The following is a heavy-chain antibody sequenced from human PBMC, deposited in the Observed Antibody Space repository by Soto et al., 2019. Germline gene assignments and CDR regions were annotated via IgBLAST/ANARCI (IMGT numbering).Heavy chain of an antibody. CDR2: VSGYNGDT. J-gene: IGHJ4*02. D-gene: IGHD3-22*01. CDR3: ARDRLRGYDSSGFYS. V-gene: IGHV1-18*01. CDR1: GYTFSRYG. Sequence: ASVKVSCKASGYTFSRYGISWVRQAPGQGLEWMGWVSGYNGDTKYAQKVQGRVTMTIDTSTYTAYMELRSLTSDDTAIYYCARDRLRGYDSSGFYSWGQGTMVTVSS.